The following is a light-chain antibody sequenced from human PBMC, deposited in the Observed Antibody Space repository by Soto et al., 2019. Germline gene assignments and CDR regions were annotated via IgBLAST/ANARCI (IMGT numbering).Light chain of an antibody. J-gene: IGKJ4*01. V-gene: IGKV3-20*01. CDR1: QSVRSAY. Sequence: IVLTQSPARLALSPGDRATLSCRASQSVRSAYLAWYQHKPGQAPRLLIHGASSRVTGIPDRFSGSGSGTDFTLTITRLEPEDFALSYCQQYQSLTVGGGTKVDSK. CDR3: QQYQSLT. CDR2: GAS.